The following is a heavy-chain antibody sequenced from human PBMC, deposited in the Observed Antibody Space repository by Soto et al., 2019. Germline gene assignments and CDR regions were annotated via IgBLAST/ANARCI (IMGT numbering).Heavy chain of an antibody. CDR1: GASIISGGYY. V-gene: IGHV4-39*01. D-gene: IGHD5-12*01. CDR3: ASLRSGYAFDLDH. J-gene: IGHJ4*02. Sequence: PSETLSLTCTVSGASIISGGYYWVWVRQPPGKGLEWIGTIYYSGNTYYNASLEGRLTISVDTSKNQFSLKLSSVTAADTSVYYCASLRSGYAFDLDHWGQGTLVTVSS. CDR2: IYYSGNT.